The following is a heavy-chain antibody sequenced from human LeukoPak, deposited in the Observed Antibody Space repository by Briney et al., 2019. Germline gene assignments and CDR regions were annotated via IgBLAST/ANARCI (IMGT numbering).Heavy chain of an antibody. CDR3: ARQPPNTASFDY. Sequence: KASETLSLTCAVSGGSVNGYYWSWLRQTPGMGLEGIGYIYSSGDINYNPSLTSRLTMSVDTSNNQVSLKLSSVTAADTAVYFCARQPPNTASFDYWGQGTLVTVSS. V-gene: IGHV4-59*02. J-gene: IGHJ4*02. CDR2: IYSSGDI. D-gene: IGHD2-21*02. CDR1: GGSVNGYY.